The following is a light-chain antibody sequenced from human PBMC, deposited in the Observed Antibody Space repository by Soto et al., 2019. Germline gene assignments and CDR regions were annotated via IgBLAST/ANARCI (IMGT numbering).Light chain of an antibody. CDR3: QQRDSWPLT. Sequence: IVLTQSPAILSLSPGERATLSCRTNQTVSSYLAWYQHKSGQAPRLLIYSASKRATGIPARFSGSGSGTDFTLTISSLDPEDFAFYYCQQRDSWPLTFGGGTKV. CDR2: SAS. V-gene: IGKV3-11*01. J-gene: IGKJ4*01. CDR1: QTVSSY.